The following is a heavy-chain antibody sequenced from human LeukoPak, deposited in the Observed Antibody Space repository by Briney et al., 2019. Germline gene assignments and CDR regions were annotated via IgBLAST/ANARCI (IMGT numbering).Heavy chain of an antibody. J-gene: IGHJ4*02. Sequence: GGSLRLSCAASGFTVSSNYMSWVRQAPGKGLEWVSVIYSGGSTYYADSVKGRFTISRDNSKNTLYLQMNSMRAEDTAVYYCCYDSSGYYSMRFDYWGQGTLVTVSS. V-gene: IGHV3-53*01. CDR1: GFTVSSNY. D-gene: IGHD3-22*01. CDR2: IYSGGST. CDR3: CYDSSGYYSMRFDY.